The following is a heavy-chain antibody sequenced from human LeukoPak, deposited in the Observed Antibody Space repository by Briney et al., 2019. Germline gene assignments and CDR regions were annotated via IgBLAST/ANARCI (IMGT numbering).Heavy chain of an antibody. V-gene: IGHV4-59*01. Sequence: PSETLSLTCTVSGYSISDYYWSWIRQSPGKGLEWIGEVYYSGSTHYNPSLKSRVTISIDTSQNQLSLRLRSVTAADTAVYYCARELDGNGGWFDPWGPGTLVIVSS. CDR1: GYSISDYY. CDR2: VYYSGST. CDR3: ARELDGNGGWFDP. J-gene: IGHJ5*02. D-gene: IGHD3-10*01.